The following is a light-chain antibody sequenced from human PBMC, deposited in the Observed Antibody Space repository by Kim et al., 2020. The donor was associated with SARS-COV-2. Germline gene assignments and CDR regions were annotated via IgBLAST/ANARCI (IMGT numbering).Light chain of an antibody. Sequence: SRGERATLACRASQSVRSSFLAWYQQKPGQAPRLLIYDASSRANGIADRFSGRGSGTDFTLTISRLQPEDFAVYYCQQYGDLPLTFGGGTKVEIK. CDR1: QSVRSSF. J-gene: IGKJ4*01. CDR3: QQYGDLPLT. V-gene: IGKV3-20*01. CDR2: DAS.